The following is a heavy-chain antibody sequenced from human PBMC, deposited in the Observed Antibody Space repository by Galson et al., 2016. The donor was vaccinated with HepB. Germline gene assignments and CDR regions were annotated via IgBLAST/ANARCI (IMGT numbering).Heavy chain of an antibody. D-gene: IGHD5-12*01. Sequence: SVKVSCKASGYTFTTYAMYWVRQAPGQRLEWMGWINAANGVTKYSQKLQGRGTITWDTSANTAYMELSSLRSEDTAVYYCARGHIVATVDYYYYGLDVWGQGTTVTVSS. V-gene: IGHV1-3*01. CDR1: GYTFTTYA. J-gene: IGHJ6*02. CDR2: INAANGVT. CDR3: ARGHIVATVDYYYYGLDV.